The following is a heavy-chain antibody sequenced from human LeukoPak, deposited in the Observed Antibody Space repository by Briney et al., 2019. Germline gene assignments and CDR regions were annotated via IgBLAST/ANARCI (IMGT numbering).Heavy chain of an antibody. J-gene: IGHJ4*02. CDR2: ISGSGGST. V-gene: IGHV3-23*01. CDR3: AKGVSGIYDCSSTSCYFDY. D-gene: IGHD2-2*01. CDR1: GFTFSSYA. Sequence: PGGSLRLSCAASGFTFSSYAMSWVRQAPGKGLEWVSAISGSGGSTYYADSVKGRFTISRDNSKNTLYPQMNSLRAEDTAVYYCAKGVSGIYDCSSTSCYFDYWGQGTLVTVSS.